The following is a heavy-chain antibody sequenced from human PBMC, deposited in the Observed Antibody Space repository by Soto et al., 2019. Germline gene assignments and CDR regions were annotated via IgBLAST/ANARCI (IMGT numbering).Heavy chain of an antibody. V-gene: IGHV1-46*01. Sequence: QVHLLQSGAEVKKPGASVNVSCQASGSITNHHMHWVRQAPGQGLEWMGIFNPSGLSTTYAQNFQGRVTITRDTSTSTVYMELSSLTSEDTAVYFCAKVTHRGPIAVAGPLGSWGQGTLVIVSS. CDR3: AKVTHRGPIAVAGPLGS. D-gene: IGHD6-19*01. CDR1: GSITNHH. CDR2: FNPSGLST. J-gene: IGHJ4*02.